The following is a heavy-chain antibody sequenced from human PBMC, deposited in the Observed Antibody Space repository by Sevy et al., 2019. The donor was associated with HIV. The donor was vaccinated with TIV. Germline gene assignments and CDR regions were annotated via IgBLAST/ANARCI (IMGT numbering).Heavy chain of an antibody. CDR3: AKRATDYGSGTYYGVSLDF. Sequence: GGSPRLSCAASGFTFDDYAMHWVRQAQGKGLEWVSSITWNSNSIDYADSVRGRFTISRDNAKNALYLQMNSLRAEDTALYYCAKRATDYGSGTYYGVSLDFWGQGTLVTVSS. CDR1: GFTFDDYA. J-gene: IGHJ4*02. D-gene: IGHD3-10*01. CDR2: ITWNSNSI. V-gene: IGHV3-9*01.